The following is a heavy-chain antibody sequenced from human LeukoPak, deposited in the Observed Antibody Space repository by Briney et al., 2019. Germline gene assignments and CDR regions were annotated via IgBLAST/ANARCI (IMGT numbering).Heavy chain of an antibody. CDR1: GFTFSSYA. Sequence: TGGSLRLSCAASGFTFSSYATSWVRQAPGKGLEWVSAISGSGGSTCYADSVKGRFTISRDNSKNTLYLQMNSLRAEDTAVYYCAKDLQTYYYDSSGYYYDYWGQGTLVTVSS. CDR2: ISGSGGST. D-gene: IGHD3-22*01. J-gene: IGHJ4*02. CDR3: AKDLQTYYYDSSGYYYDY. V-gene: IGHV3-23*01.